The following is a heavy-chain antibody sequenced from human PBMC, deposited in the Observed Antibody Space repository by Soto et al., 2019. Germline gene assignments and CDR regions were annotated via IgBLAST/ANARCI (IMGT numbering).Heavy chain of an antibody. J-gene: IGHJ6*02. CDR2: IYYSGST. V-gene: IGHV4-31*03. D-gene: IGHD6-6*01. Sequence: LSLTCTVSGGSISIGGYYWSWIRQHPGKGLEWIGYIYYSGSTYYNPSLKSRVTISVDTSKNQFSLKLSSVTAADTAVYYCARDXIVEYSSSSYYYYGMDVWGQGTTVTVSS. CDR1: GGSISIGGYY. CDR3: ARDXIVEYSSSSYYYYGMDV.